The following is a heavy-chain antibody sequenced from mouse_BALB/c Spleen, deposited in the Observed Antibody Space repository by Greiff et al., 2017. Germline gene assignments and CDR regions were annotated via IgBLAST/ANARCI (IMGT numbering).Heavy chain of an antibody. CDR3: ARGHYGSSLYAMDY. CDR1: GFTFSDYG. J-gene: IGHJ4*01. D-gene: IGHD1-1*01. Sequence: EVKVVESGGGLVQPGGSRKLSCAASGFTFSDYGMAWVRRAPGKGPEWVAFISNLAYSIYYADTVTGRFTISRENAKNTLYLEMSSLRSEDTAMYYCARGHYGSSLYAMDYWGQGTSVTVSS. V-gene: IGHV5-15*02. CDR2: ISNLAYSI.